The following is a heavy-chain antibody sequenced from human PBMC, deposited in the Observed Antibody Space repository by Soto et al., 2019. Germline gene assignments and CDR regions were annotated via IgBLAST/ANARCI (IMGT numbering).Heavy chain of an antibody. V-gene: IGHV4-31*03. CDR1: GGSISSGVNY. J-gene: IGHJ6*02. CDR3: AASCVACGGFNYYGMDV. D-gene: IGHD2-21*01. Sequence: SATLSLICTVSGGSISSGVNYWYWIRQHPGKGLEWIGYIYYSGTTYYNPSLKSRVTISVDTSKNQFSLKLSSVTAADTAVYYCAASCVACGGFNYYGMDVWGQGTTVTVSS. CDR2: IYYSGTT.